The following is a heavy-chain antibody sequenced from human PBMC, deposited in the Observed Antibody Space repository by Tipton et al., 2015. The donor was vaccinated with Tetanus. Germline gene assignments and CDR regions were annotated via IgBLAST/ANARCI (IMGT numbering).Heavy chain of an antibody. J-gene: IGHJ4*02. D-gene: IGHD3-9*01. Sequence: TLSLTCTVSGGSISSGVYYWGWLRQDPGKGLEWIGRISYSGNTAYNPSLKSRVAISVDTSKNQFSLKLTSVTAADTAVYYCARRGGDFLTGYYDSWGQGTPDIVSS. CDR3: ARRGGDFLTGYYDS. CDR2: ISYSGNT. V-gene: IGHV4-39*01. CDR1: GGSISSGVYY.